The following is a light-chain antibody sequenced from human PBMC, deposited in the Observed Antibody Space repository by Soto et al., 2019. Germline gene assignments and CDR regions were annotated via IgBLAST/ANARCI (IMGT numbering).Light chain of an antibody. Sequence: DIQMTQSPSSLSASVGDRVTITCRASQGISNYLAWYQQKPGKVPKLLIYAASTLQSGVPSRFSGSGAGTDFTLTISSLQPEDVATYYSQKYNSDLTFGGGTKLEIK. CDR1: QGISNY. V-gene: IGKV1-27*01. CDR2: AAS. J-gene: IGKJ4*01. CDR3: QKYNSDLT.